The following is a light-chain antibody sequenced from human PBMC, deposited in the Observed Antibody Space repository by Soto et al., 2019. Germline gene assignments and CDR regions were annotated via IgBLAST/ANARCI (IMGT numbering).Light chain of an antibody. CDR2: WAS. CDR3: QQYYGLPLT. CDR1: QSVLYSSNNKNY. J-gene: IGKJ4*01. Sequence: DIVMTQSPDSLAVSLGERATINCKSSQSVLYSSNNKNYFAWYQQKPGQPPKLLIYWASTRESGVPHRFSGSGSATDFTLTISRLQAEDVAVYYCQQYYGLPLTFGGGTNVEIK. V-gene: IGKV4-1*01.